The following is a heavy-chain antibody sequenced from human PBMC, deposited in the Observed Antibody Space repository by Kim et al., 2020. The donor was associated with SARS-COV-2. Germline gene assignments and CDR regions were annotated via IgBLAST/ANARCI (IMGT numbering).Heavy chain of an antibody. D-gene: IGHD3-16*01. Sequence: GGSLRLSCATSGFTFSAYDMNWVRQAPGKGLEWLSFITKSSTTIYYADSVKGRFTTSRDYAKNSLHLQMNSLKDEDTAVYHCVRDRMGGAYDIWATGTL. J-gene: IGHJ3*02. CDR1: GFTFSAYD. CDR2: ITKSSTTI. V-gene: IGHV3-48*02. CDR3: VRDRMGGAYDI.